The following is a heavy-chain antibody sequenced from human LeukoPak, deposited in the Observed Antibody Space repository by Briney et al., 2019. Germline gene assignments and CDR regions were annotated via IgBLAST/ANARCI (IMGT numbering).Heavy chain of an antibody. CDR1: GGSFSGYY. CDR2: INHSGST. J-gene: IGHJ4*02. D-gene: IGHD3-10*01. Sequence: SETLSLTCAVYGGSFSGYYWSWIRQPPGKGLEWIGEINHSGSTNYNPSLKSRITMSVDTSKNQFSLKLSSVTAADTAVYYCARSYNSGSYYPYYFDYWGQGTLVTVSS. CDR3: ARSYNSGSYYPYYFDY. V-gene: IGHV4-34*10.